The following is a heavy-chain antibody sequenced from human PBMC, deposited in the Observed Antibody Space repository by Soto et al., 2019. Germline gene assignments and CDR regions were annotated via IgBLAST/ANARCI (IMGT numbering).Heavy chain of an antibody. CDR3: ARVATP. J-gene: IGHJ5*02. V-gene: IGHV4-30-2*01. CDR1: GGSISSGGYS. Sequence: QLQLQESGSGLVKPSQTLSLTCAVSGGSISSGGYSWSWIRQPPGKGLEWIGYIYHSGSTYYIPSLKSRVTISLDRSKNNFSLKLSSLTAAYTAVYFCARVATPRGQGTLVTVSS. CDR2: IYHSGST.